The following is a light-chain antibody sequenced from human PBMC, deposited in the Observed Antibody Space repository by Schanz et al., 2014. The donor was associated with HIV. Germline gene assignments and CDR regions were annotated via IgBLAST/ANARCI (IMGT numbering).Light chain of an antibody. J-gene: IGLJ2*01. CDR2: EVT. CDR1: RSDVGGYNF. CDR3: SSYAGSNNLVV. V-gene: IGLV2-8*01. Sequence: QSVLTQPPSASGSPGQSVTISCTGTRSDVGGYNFVSWYQQHPGKAPKVMIYEVTKRPSGVPDRFSGSKSGNTASLTVSGLQTEDEADYYCSSYAGSNNLVVFGGGTKLPVL.